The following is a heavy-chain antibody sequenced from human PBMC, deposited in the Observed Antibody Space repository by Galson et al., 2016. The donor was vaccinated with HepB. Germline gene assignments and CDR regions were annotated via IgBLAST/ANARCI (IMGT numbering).Heavy chain of an antibody. D-gene: IGHD6-25*01. CDR2: ISGSGGTT. CDR3: AGDEAAARGWNAFAI. Sequence: SLRLCCAASGVTFRNSAMTWVRQASGTGLEWVAAISGSGGTTSNVDPVQGRFTITRDNSKNTLYVQMNILRAENTAVYYCAGDEAAARGWNAFAIWGQGTMVTVSS. CDR1: GVTFRNSA. V-gene: IGHV3-23*01. J-gene: IGHJ3*02.